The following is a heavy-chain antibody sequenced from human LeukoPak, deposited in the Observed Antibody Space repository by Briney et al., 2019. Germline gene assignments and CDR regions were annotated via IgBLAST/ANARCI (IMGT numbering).Heavy chain of an antibody. CDR2: TYPGDSDT. J-gene: IGHJ4*02. D-gene: IGHD3-10*01. CDR3: ARGREFHRRSFDS. Sequence: GESLKISCKASGYSFTNYWIGWVRQMPGKGLEWMGNTYPGDSDTRYSPSFQGQVTISADKSISTAYLQWSSLKASDSAMYYCARGREFHRRSFDSWGQGTLLTVSS. CDR1: GYSFTNYW. V-gene: IGHV5-51*01.